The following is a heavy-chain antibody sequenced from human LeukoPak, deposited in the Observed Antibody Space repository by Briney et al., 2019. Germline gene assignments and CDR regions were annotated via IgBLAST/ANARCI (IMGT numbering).Heavy chain of an antibody. D-gene: IGHD1-1*01. CDR1: GFTFSSYA. J-gene: IGHJ3*02. CDR3: ARANWNQLDAFDI. CDR2: ISYDGSNK. Sequence: GGSLRLSCAASGFTFSSYAMHWVRQAPGKGLEWVAVISYDGSNKYYADSVKGRFTIPRDNSKNTLYLQMNSLRAEDTAVYYCARANWNQLDAFDIWGQGTMVTVSS. V-gene: IGHV3-30-3*01.